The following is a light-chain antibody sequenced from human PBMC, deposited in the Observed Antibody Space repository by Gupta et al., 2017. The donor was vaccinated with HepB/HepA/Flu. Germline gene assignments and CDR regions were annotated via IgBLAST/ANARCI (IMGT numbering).Light chain of an antibody. CDR1: QSVSSN. Sequence: PATLSVSPRERATLSCRASQSVSSNLAWYQQKPGQAPRLLIYGASTRATGIPARFSGSGSGTEFTLTISSLQSEDFAVYYCQQYNNWPPWTFGQGTKVEIK. J-gene: IGKJ1*01. CDR3: QQYNNWPPWT. V-gene: IGKV3-15*01. CDR2: GAS.